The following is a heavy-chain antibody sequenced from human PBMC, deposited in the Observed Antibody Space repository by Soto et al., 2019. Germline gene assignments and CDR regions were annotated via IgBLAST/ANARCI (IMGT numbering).Heavy chain of an antibody. J-gene: IGHJ4*02. Sequence: SETLSLTCAVYGASLSDNYCNWLRQPPGKGLEWIGEINHSGNTNYNPALQSRVTISLDTSENQFSLKLTSVTAADTAVYYCASGTFNTISFDFWGQGRQVTVSS. D-gene: IGHD2-2*01. V-gene: IGHV4-34*01. CDR2: INHSGNT. CDR1: GASLSDNY. CDR3: ASGTFNTISFDF.